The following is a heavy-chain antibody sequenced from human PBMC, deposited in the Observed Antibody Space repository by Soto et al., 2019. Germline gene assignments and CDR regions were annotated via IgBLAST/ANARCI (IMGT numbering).Heavy chain of an antibody. J-gene: IGHJ4*02. D-gene: IGHD6-13*01. CDR2: TYYRSKWYN. Sequence: SETLSLTCAISGDSVSSNSAAWNWIRQSPSRGLEWLGRTYYRSKWYNDYAVSVKSRITINPDTSKNQFSLQLNSVTPEDTVVYYCARDVRSNSGTSFDYWGQGTLVTVSS. CDR3: ARDVRSNSGTSFDY. V-gene: IGHV6-1*01. CDR1: GDSVSSNSAA.